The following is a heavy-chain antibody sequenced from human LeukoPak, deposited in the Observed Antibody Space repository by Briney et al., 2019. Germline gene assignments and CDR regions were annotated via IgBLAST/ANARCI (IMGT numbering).Heavy chain of an antibody. Sequence: SETLSLTCTVSGGSISDYYWSWIRQPPGGGLEWIAYIPYSGITNYNPSLKSRVNISMDTSNNQFSLKVPSVPAADTAVYYCARDQSTNYYYGMDVWGQGTMVTVAS. J-gene: IGHJ6*02. V-gene: IGHV4-59*01. CDR3: ARDQSTNYYYGMDV. CDR1: GGSISDYY. CDR2: IPYSGIT.